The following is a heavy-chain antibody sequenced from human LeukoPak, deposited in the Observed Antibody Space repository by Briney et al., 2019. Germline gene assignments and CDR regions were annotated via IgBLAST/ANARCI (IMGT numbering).Heavy chain of an antibody. J-gene: IGHJ4*02. CDR2: IRQDGNEK. CDR1: GFTFSNYW. CDR3: ARHYDILTGTFPYY. V-gene: IGHV3-7*03. D-gene: IGHD3-9*01. Sequence: GGSLRLSCAASGFTFSNYWMSWVRQAPGKGPEWVANIRQDGNEKYYVGSVRGRFTISRDNAKNSPYLQMNSLRAEDTAVYYCARHYDILTGTFPYYWGQGTLVTVSS.